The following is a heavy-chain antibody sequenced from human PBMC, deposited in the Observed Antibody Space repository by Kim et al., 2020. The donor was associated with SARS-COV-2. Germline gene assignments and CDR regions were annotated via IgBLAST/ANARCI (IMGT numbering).Heavy chain of an antibody. CDR2: ISSSSSYI. V-gene: IGHV3-21*01. CDR3: ARPVEYCSSTSCAGLYGMDV. D-gene: IGHD2-2*01. CDR1: GFTFSSYS. J-gene: IGHJ6*02. Sequence: GGSLRLSCAASGFTFSSYSMNWVRQAPGKGLEWVSSISSSSSYIYYADSVKGRFTISRDNAKNSLYLQMNSLRAEDTAVYYCARPVEYCSSTSCAGLYGMDVWRQGTTVTVSS.